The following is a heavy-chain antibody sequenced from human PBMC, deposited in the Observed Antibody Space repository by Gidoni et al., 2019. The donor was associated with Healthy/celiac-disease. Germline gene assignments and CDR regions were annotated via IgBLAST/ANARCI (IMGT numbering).Heavy chain of an antibody. CDR2: ISAYNGNT. D-gene: IGHD6-19*01. CDR3: ARDSIGYTSGWLAPADY. Sequence: QVQLVQSGAEAQPGASVKVSCKASGYTFTSYGISWVRQAPGQGLEWMGWISAYNGNTNYAQKFQGRVTMTTDTSTSLRSDDTAVYYCARDSIGYTSGWLAPADYWGQGTLVTVSS. V-gene: IGHV1-18*01. CDR1: GYTFTSYG. J-gene: IGHJ4*02.